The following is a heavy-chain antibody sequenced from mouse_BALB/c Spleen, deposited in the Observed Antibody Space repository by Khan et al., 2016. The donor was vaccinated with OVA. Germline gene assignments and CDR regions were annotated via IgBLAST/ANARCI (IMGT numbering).Heavy chain of an antibody. D-gene: IGHD2-13*01. CDR2: ISDGGTYI. CDR3: TRGYYGDPFAY. J-gene: IGHJ3*01. Sequence: EVELVESGGGLVKPGGSLKLSCAASGFTFSDYYMYWVRQTPEKRLEWVATISDGGTYIYYPDNVKGRFTISRDNAKNNLYLKMSSLKSEDTAMYYCTRGYYGDPFAYWGQGTLVTVSA. CDR1: GFTFSDYY. V-gene: IGHV5-4*02.